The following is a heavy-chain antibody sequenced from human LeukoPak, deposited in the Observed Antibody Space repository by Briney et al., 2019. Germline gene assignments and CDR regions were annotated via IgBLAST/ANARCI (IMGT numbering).Heavy chain of an antibody. CDR2: ISAYNGST. D-gene: IGHD4-17*01. V-gene: IGHV1-18*01. CDR1: GYTFTSYG. J-gene: IGHJ6*02. Sequence: ASVKVSCKASGYTFTSYGISWVRQAPGQGLEWMGWISAYNGSTNYAQKFQGRVTMTTDTSTSTAYMEPRSLRSDDTAVYYCARDPNDYGDYGTFNYAMDVWGQGTTVTVSS. CDR3: ARDPNDYGDYGTFNYAMDV.